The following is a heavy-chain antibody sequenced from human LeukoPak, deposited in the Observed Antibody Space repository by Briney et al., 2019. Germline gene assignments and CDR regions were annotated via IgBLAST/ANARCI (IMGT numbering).Heavy chain of an antibody. V-gene: IGHV3-30*18. CDR2: ISYDGSNK. Sequence: GGSLRLSCAASGFTFSSYGMHWVRQAPGKGLEWVAVISYDGSNKYYADSVRGRFTISRDNSKNTLYLQVNSLRAEDTAVYYCAKPYSSSWYYFDYWGQGTLVTVSS. J-gene: IGHJ4*02. D-gene: IGHD6-13*01. CDR1: GFTFSSYG. CDR3: AKPYSSSWYYFDY.